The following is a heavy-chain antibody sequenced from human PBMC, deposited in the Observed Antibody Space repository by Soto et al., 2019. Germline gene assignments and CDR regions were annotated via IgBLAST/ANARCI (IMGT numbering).Heavy chain of an antibody. CDR3: ARVSSSIVVVPDYGMDG. D-gene: IGHD2-15*01. Sequence: QVQLVQSGVEVKKPGASVKVSCKASGYTFISHGISWVRQAPGQGLEWMGWISGKNGNTNYAQKLQGRVTLTTDTSTSTAYMDLRRLRSDDTAVYYCARVSSSIVVVPDYGMDGWGQGTTVTVSS. CDR2: ISGKNGNT. CDR1: GYTFISHG. V-gene: IGHV1-18*04. J-gene: IGHJ6*02.